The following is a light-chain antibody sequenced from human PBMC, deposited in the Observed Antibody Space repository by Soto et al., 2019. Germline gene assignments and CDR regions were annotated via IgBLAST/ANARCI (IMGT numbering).Light chain of an antibody. CDR3: AAWDDSLNGVV. CDR1: RSNVGDNA. Sequence: QSVLTQPPSASGTPGQRVTISCSGSRSNVGDNAVNWYQQLPGATPKVIMYTNDQRPSGVPNRFSGSKSGTSASLAISGLQSEDEADYYCAAWDDSLNGVVFGGGTKLTVL. V-gene: IGLV1-44*01. J-gene: IGLJ3*02. CDR2: TND.